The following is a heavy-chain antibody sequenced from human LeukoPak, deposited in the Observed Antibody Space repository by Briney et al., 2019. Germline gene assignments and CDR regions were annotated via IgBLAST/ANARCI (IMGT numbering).Heavy chain of an antibody. Sequence: PGGSLRLSCAAAGFTFSSYATSWVRQAPGKGLEWVSAISGSGGSTYYADSVKGRFTISRDNSKNTLYLQMNSLRAEDTAVYYCAKVAWFGESADYYDYWGQGTLVTVSS. J-gene: IGHJ4*02. V-gene: IGHV3-23*01. CDR2: ISGSGGST. CDR3: AKVAWFGESADYYDY. CDR1: GFTFSSYA. D-gene: IGHD3-10*01.